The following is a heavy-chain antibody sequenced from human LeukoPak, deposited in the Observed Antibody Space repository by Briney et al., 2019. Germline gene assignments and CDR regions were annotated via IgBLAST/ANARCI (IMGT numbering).Heavy chain of an antibody. D-gene: IGHD6-13*01. Sequence: GGSLRLSCAASGFTFSSYAMHWVRQAPGKGLEYVSAISSHGGSTTYANSVKGRFTISSDNSKNSLYLQMGSLRAEDMAVYYCARSPYSRSYDAFDIWGQGTMVTVSS. CDR1: GFTFSSYA. J-gene: IGHJ3*02. CDR2: ISSHGGST. V-gene: IGHV3-64*01. CDR3: ARSPYSRSYDAFDI.